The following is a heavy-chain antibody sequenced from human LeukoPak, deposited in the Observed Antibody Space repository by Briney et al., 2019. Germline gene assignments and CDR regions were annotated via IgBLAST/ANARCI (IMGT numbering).Heavy chain of an antibody. Sequence: RASVKLSCKASGYTFTSYGISWVRQAPGQGLEWMGWISAYNGNTNYAQKLQGRVTMTTDTSTSTAYMELRSLRSDDTAVYYCASGMVYCSSTSCYTGFDYWGQGTLVTVSS. J-gene: IGHJ4*02. CDR2: ISAYNGNT. CDR3: ASGMVYCSSTSCYTGFDY. CDR1: GYTFTSYG. D-gene: IGHD2-2*02. V-gene: IGHV1-18*01.